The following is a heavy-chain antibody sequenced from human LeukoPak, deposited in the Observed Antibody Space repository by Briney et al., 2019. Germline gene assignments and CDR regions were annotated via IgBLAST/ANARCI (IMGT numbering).Heavy chain of an antibody. CDR2: SSAYNGNT. Sequence: ASVKVSCKASGYTFTSYGISWVRQALGQGLEWMGWSSAYNGNTNYAQKVQGRVTMTTDTSTTTAYMEPRSLRSDDTAVYYCARGGSSGWRTPNDDYWGQGTLVTVSS. D-gene: IGHD6-19*01. CDR3: ARGGSSGWRTPNDDY. V-gene: IGHV1-18*01. CDR1: GYTFTSYG. J-gene: IGHJ4*02.